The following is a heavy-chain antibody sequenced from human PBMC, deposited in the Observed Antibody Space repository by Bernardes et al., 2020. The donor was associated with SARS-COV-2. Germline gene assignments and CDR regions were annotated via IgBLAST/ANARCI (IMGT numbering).Heavy chain of an antibody. D-gene: IGHD6-19*01. J-gene: IGHJ3*02. Sequence: GESLKISCKGSGYSFTSYWIGWVRQMPGKGLEWMGIIYPGDSDTRYSPSFQGQVTIPADKSISTAYLQWSSLKASDTAMYYCARRWTRAVAGDGGAFDIWAQGTMVTVSS. V-gene: IGHV5-51*01. CDR3: ARRWTRAVAGDGGAFDI. CDR1: GYSFTSYW. CDR2: IYPGDSDT.